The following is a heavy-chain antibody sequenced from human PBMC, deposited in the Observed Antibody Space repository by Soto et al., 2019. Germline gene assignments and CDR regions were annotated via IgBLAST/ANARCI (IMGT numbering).Heavy chain of an antibody. CDR2: VGWNGGDI. D-gene: IGHD2-2*01. CDR1: GFTLDDYT. J-gene: IGHJ6*02. Sequence: VQLVESGGGLVQPGGSLRLSCAVSGFTLDDYTMHWVRQAPGKGLEWVSGVGWNGGDIVYADSVKGRFTVSRDNTRNSLYLEVNSLTTEDTAIYFCAKERAVVVPVSTSYFHYYWLDVWGQVTTVTVS. V-gene: IGHV3-9*01. CDR3: AKERAVVVPVSTSYFHYYWLDV.